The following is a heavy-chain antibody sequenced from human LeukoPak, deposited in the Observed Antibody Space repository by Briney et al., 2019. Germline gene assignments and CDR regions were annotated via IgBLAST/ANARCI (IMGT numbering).Heavy chain of an antibody. CDR2: ISSSGSTI. Sequence: GGSLRLSCAASGFTFSDYYMSWIRQAPGKGLEWVSYISSSGSTIHYADSVEGRFTISRDNAKNSLYLQMNSLRAEDTAVYYCARYEYGDSYFDYWGQGTLATVSS. V-gene: IGHV3-11*01. J-gene: IGHJ4*02. CDR1: GFTFSDYY. D-gene: IGHD4-17*01. CDR3: ARYEYGDSYFDY.